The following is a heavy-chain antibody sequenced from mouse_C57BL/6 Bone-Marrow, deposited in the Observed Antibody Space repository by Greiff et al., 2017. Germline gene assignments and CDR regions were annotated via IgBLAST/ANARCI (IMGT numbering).Heavy chain of an antibody. CDR3: ARSYYYGSRTWFAY. Sequence: EVQLLQSVAELVRPGASVKLSCTASGFNIKNTYMHWVKQRPEQGLAWIGRIDPANGNTKYAPKFQGQATITADPSSNTAYLQLSSLTSEDTAIYYFARSYYYGSRTWFAYWGQGTLVTVAA. V-gene: IGHV14-3*01. J-gene: IGHJ3*01. CDR2: IDPANGNT. CDR1: GFNIKNTY. D-gene: IGHD1-1*01.